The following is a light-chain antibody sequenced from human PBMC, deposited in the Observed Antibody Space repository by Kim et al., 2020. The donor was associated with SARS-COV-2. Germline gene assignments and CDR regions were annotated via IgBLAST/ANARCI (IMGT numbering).Light chain of an antibody. V-gene: IGKV3-15*01. CDR2: GAS. J-gene: IGKJ5*01. CDR3: QQYHHWPPVT. CDR1: QGISNN. Sequence: ETVMTQSPATLSGSPGERITLSCRASQGISNNLAWYQQKPGQAPRLHIYGASTRATGIPARFSGSGSGTEFTLTISSLQSEDFAVYFCQQYHHWPPVTFGQGTRLEIK.